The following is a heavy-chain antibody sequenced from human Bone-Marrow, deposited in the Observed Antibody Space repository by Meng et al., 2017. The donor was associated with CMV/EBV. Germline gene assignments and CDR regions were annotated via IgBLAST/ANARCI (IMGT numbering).Heavy chain of an antibody. J-gene: IGHJ4*02. CDR3: ARDAYQRNLGFDY. Sequence: SVKDTFKASGGTFSSYAISWVRQAPGQGLVWMGGIILICGTANYAQKFQGRVTITTDESTSTAYMALSSLRSEDTAVYYCARDAYQRNLGFDYWGQGTLVTVSS. CDR1: GGTFSSYA. CDR2: IILICGTA. V-gene: IGHV1-69*05. D-gene: IGHD1-7*01.